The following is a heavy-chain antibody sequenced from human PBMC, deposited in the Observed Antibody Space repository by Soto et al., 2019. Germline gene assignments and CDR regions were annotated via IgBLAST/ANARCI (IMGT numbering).Heavy chain of an antibody. CDR1: GGTFSSYA. J-gene: IGHJ3*02. D-gene: IGHD4-17*01. V-gene: IGHV1-69*13. CDR3: ARSRMATVVIGAFDI. CDR2: IIPIFGTA. Sequence: SVKVSCKASGGTFSSYAITWVRQAPGQGLEWMGGIIPIFGTANYAQKFQGRVTITADESTSTAYMELSSLRSEDTAVYYCARSRMATVVIGAFDIWGQGTMVTVSS.